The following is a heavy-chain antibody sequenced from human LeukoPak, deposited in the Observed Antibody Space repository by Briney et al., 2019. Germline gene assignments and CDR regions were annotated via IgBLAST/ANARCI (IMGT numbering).Heavy chain of an antibody. Sequence: ASVKVSCKASGYTFTGYGISWVRQAPGQGLEWMGWISAYNGNTNYAQKLQGRVTMTTDTSTSTAYMELRSLRSDDTAVYYCASYSDYGDYRWFDPWGQGTLVTVSS. CDR3: ASYSDYGDYRWFDP. J-gene: IGHJ5*02. D-gene: IGHD4-17*01. V-gene: IGHV1-18*01. CDR1: GYTFTGYG. CDR2: ISAYNGNT.